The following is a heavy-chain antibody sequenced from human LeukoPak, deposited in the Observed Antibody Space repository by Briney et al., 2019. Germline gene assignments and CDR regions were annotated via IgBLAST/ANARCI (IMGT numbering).Heavy chain of an antibody. CDR1: GGPLSGSY. J-gene: IGHJ4*02. D-gene: IGHD3-10*01. CDR2: INDSGTT. V-gene: IGHV4-34*01. Sequence: PSETLSLTCAVFGGPLSGSYLSWIRQLPGKGLEWIGEINDSGTTNNNPSLKNRVTISVDPSKNQFSLKLSSVTAADTAVYYCARRGGITVVRGVISAYYFDYWGQGTLVTVSS. CDR3: ARRGGITVVRGVISAYYFDY.